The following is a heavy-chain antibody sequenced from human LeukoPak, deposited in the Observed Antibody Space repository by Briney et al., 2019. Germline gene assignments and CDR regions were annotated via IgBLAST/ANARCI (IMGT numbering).Heavy chain of an antibody. J-gene: IGHJ4*02. Sequence: GRSLRLSCAASGFTFSSYAMHWVRQAPGKGLEWVAVIWYDGSNKYYADSVKGRFTISRDNSKNTLYLQMNSLRAEDTAVYYCARDPAIVGAYFDYWGQGTLVTVSS. CDR2: IWYDGSNK. CDR1: GFTFSSYA. V-gene: IGHV3-33*08. CDR3: ARDPAIVGAYFDY. D-gene: IGHD1-26*01.